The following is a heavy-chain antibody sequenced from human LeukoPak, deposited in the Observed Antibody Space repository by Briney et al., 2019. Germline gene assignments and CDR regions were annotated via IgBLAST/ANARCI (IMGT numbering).Heavy chain of an antibody. CDR3: ARELGRWFDP. Sequence: SETLSLTCAVYGGSFSGYYWSWIRQPPGKGLEWIGEINHSGSTNYNPSLKSRVTISVDTSKNQFSLKLSSVTAADTAVYYCARELGRWFDPWGQGTLVTVSS. J-gene: IGHJ5*02. CDR2: INHSGST. V-gene: IGHV4-34*01. CDR1: GGSFSGYY. D-gene: IGHD3-16*01.